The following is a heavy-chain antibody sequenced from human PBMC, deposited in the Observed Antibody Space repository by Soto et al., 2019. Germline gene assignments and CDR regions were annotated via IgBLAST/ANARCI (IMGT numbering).Heavy chain of an antibody. V-gene: IGHV2-26*01. CDR1: GFSLSNARMG. CDR3: ARIRVAYCGGDCYENYFDY. D-gene: IGHD2-21*02. Sequence: QVTLKESGPVLVKPTETLTLTCTVSGFSLSNARMGVSWIRQPPGKALEWLAHIFSNDEKSYSTSLKSRLTISKDTSKSQVVLTMTNMDPVDTATYYCARIRVAYCGGDCYENYFDYWGQGTLVTVSS. J-gene: IGHJ4*02. CDR2: IFSNDEK.